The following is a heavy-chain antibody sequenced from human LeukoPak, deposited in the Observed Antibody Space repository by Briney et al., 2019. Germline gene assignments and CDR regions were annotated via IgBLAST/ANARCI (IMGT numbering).Heavy chain of an antibody. Sequence: GGSLRLSCAASGFTFSTYSMNWVRQAPGKGLEWVSYISSSGSDIYYADSVKGRFTISRDNAKNSLYLHMNSLRAEDTAVYYCARDYGGSSPFDYWGQGTLVTVSS. CDR1: GFTFSTYS. J-gene: IGHJ4*02. CDR2: ISSSGSDI. CDR3: ARDYGGSSPFDY. D-gene: IGHD4-23*01. V-gene: IGHV3-21*05.